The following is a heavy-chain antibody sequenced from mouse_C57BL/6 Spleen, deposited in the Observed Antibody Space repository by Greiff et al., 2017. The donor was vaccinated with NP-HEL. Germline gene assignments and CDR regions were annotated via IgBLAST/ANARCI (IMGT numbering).Heavy chain of an antibody. CDR2: INPSNGGT. J-gene: IGHJ2*01. CDR3: ARDLDY. V-gene: IGHV1-53*01. CDR1: GYTFTSYW. Sequence: QVQLQQPGTELVKPGASVKLSCKASGYTFTSYWMHWVKQRPGPGLEWIGNINPSNGGTNYNEKLKSKATLTVDKSSSTAYMQLSSLTSEDSAVYYCARDLDYWGKGTTLTVSS.